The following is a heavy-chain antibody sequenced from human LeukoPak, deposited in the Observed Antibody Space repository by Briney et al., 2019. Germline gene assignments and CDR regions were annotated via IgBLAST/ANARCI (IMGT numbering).Heavy chain of an antibody. D-gene: IGHD6-19*01. CDR3: AKDASCSSGWPAEYFQH. J-gene: IGHJ1*01. CDR2: ISGSGGST. V-gene: IGHV3-23*01. CDR1: GFTFSNAW. Sequence: PGGSLRLSCAASGFTFSNAWMSWVRQAPGKGLEWVSAISGSGGSTYYADSVKGRFTISRDNSKNTLYLQMNSLRAEDTAVYYCAKDASCSSGWPAEYFQHWGQGTLVTVSS.